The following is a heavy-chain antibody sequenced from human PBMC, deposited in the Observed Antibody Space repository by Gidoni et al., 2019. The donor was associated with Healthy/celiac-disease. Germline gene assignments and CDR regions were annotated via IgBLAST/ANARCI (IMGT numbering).Heavy chain of an antibody. J-gene: IGHJ6*02. CDR2: ITPIFGTA. V-gene: IGHV1-69*01. CDR1: GGTFSSYA. CDR3: ARSSYDFWSGYSPPDYYYYGMDV. Sequence: QVQLVQSGAEVKKPGSSVKVSCKASGGTFSSYAISWVRQAPGQGLGWMGGITPIFGTANYAQKFQGRVTITADESTSTAYMELISLRSEDTAVYYCARSSYDFWSGYSPPDYYYYGMDVWGQGTTVTVSS. D-gene: IGHD3-3*01.